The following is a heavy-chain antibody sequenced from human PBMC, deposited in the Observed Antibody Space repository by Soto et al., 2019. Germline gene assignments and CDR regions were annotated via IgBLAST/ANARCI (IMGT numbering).Heavy chain of an antibody. J-gene: IGHJ4*02. V-gene: IGHV1-69*01. D-gene: IGHD2-21*02. CDR3: ARECSYCGGDCYHNGLDY. CDR1: GGTFSSYA. CDR2: IIPIFGTA. Sequence: SVKVSCKASGGTFSSYAISWVRQAPGQGLEWMGGIIPIFGTANYAQKFQGRVTITADESTSTAYMELSSLRSEDTAVYYCARECSYCGGDCYHNGLDYCGQGTLVTVSS.